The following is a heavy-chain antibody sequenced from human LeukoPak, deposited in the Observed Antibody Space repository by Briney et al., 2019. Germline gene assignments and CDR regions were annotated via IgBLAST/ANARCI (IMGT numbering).Heavy chain of an antibody. CDR1: GFTVSSNY. D-gene: IGHD3-3*01. CDR2: IYSGGST. CDR3: ARGSTIFGVVIMGNY. J-gene: IGHJ4*02. Sequence: GGSLRLSWAASGFTVSSNYMNWVSQAPGKGLEWVSVIYSGGSTYYADSVKGRFTISRDNSKNTLYLQMNSLRAEDTAVYYCARGSTIFGVVIMGNYWGQGTLVTVSS. V-gene: IGHV3-53*01.